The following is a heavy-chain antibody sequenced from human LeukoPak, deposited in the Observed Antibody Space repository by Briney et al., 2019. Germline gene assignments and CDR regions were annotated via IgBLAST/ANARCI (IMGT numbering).Heavy chain of an antibody. J-gene: IGHJ4*02. Sequence: GGSLRLSCAASGFTFSNNWMSWVRQAPGKGLEWVANIKQDGSEKYYVDSVKGRFTISRDNAKNSLYLQMNSLRAEDTAVYYCARALLKYRFDSWGQGTLVTVSS. CDR1: GFTFSNNW. CDR2: IKQDGSEK. CDR3: ARALLKYRFDS. D-gene: IGHD3-16*01. V-gene: IGHV3-7*03.